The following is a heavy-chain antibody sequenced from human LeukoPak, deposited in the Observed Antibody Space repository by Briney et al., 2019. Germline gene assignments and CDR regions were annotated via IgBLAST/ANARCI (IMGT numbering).Heavy chain of an antibody. CDR2: ISSGGGDT. CDR3: AKSDYYDSSGHPSSFDY. Sequence: PGGSLTLSCAASGFTFRYYAISWVRQAPGKGLEWVSAISSGGGDTYYADSVKGRFTISRDNSKNTLYLQMNSLRVEDTAIYYCAKSDYYDSSGHPSSFDYWGQGTPVTVSS. D-gene: IGHD3-22*01. J-gene: IGHJ4*02. CDR1: GFTFRYYA. V-gene: IGHV3-23*01.